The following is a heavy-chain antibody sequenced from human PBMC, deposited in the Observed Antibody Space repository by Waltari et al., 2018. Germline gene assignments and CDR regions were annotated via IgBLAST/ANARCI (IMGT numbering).Heavy chain of an antibody. Sequence: QPQLQESGPGLEKPSETLSLTCTVSGGSITTRSYHWAWIRQTPGTGLEWIGSIHISGSTYCNPSLRSRVTMSVDTSNNQFSLKLTSVTAADTAVYYCARQPPTTVPTPRSPLDTWGQGTMVSVSS. D-gene: IGHD4-17*01. V-gene: IGHV4-39*07. CDR1: GGSITTRSYH. J-gene: IGHJ3*02. CDR2: IHISGST. CDR3: ARQPPTTVPTPRSPLDT.